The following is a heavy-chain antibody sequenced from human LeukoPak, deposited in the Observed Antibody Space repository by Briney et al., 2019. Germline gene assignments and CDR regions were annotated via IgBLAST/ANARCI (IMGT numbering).Heavy chain of an antibody. CDR3: ARDLQQWLVSSRAYFDL. D-gene: IGHD6-19*01. Sequence: SETLSLTCAVSGGSISSSNWWSWVRQPPGKGLEWIGEIYHSGSTNYNPSLKSRVSISVDKSKNQFSLKLSSVTAADTAVYYCARDLQQWLVSSRAYFDLWGRGTLVTVSS. V-gene: IGHV4-4*02. CDR1: GGSISSSNW. J-gene: IGHJ2*01. CDR2: IYHSGST.